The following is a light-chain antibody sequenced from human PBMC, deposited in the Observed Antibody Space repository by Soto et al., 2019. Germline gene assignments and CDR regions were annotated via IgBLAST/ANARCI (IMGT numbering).Light chain of an antibody. J-gene: IGKJ3*01. CDR1: QSINNN. V-gene: IGKV3-15*01. Sequence: EIVMTQSPAILSVSPGERATLSCRATQSINNNVAWYQQKPGQAPRLLIYGASTRATGLPARFSGSGSGAQFTLTISSLQSEDFAVYSCQQYDSWPFSFGPGTKVDIK. CDR3: QQYDSWPFS. CDR2: GAS.